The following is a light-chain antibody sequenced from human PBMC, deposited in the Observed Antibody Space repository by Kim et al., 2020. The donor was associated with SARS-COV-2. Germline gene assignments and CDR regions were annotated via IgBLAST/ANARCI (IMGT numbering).Light chain of an antibody. CDR1: QSVGSN. Sequence: SVSQGERATRSCRARQSVGSNLAWYQQKPGQAPRLLIYGASTRATGIPARFSGGGSGTEFTLTISSLQYEDFAVYYCQQYNNWVTFGGGTKVDIK. CDR3: QQYNNWVT. CDR2: GAS. J-gene: IGKJ4*01. V-gene: IGKV3-15*01.